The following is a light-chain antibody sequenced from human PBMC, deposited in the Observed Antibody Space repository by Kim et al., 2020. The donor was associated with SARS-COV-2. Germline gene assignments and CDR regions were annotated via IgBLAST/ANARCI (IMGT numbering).Light chain of an antibody. J-gene: IGKJ1*01. CDR1: QDISSA. Sequence: AIQLTQSPSSLSASIGDRVTIACRASQDISSALAWYQQKPGKAPDLLIYHVSSLERGVPSRFSGSGSGTDFTLTISSLQPEDFATYYCQHFYSFPLTFGQGTKVDIK. V-gene: IGKV1-13*02. CDR2: HVS. CDR3: QHFYSFPLT.